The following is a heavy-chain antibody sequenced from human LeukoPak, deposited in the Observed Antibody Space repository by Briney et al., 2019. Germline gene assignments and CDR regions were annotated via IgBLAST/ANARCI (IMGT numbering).Heavy chain of an antibody. CDR2: IRYDGSNK. J-gene: IGHJ4*02. Sequence: GGSLRLSCAASGFTFSSYGMHWVRQAPGKGLEWVAFIRYDGSNKYYADSVKGRFTISRDNSKNTLYLQMNSLRAEDTAVYYCATPRGGYDYLDYWGQGTLVTGSS. CDR1: GFTFSSYG. CDR3: ATPRGGYDYLDY. V-gene: IGHV3-30*02. D-gene: IGHD5-12*01.